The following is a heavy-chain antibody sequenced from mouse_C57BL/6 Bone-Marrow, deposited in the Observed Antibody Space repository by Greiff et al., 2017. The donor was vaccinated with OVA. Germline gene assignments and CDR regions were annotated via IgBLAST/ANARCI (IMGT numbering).Heavy chain of an antibody. V-gene: IGHV1-81*01. Sequence: QVQLKQSGAELARPGASVKLSCKASGYTFTSYGISWVKQSTGQGLEWIGEIYPRSGNTYYNEKFKGKATLTADKSSSTAYMELRSLTSEDSAVYFCARSRNWDKTWFAYWGQGTLVTVSA. CDR3: ARSRNWDKTWFAY. CDR1: GYTFTSYG. D-gene: IGHD4-1*01. J-gene: IGHJ3*01. CDR2: IYPRSGNT.